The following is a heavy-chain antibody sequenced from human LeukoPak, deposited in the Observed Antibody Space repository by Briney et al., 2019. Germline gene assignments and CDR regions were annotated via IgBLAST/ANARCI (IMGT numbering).Heavy chain of an antibody. D-gene: IGHD6-19*01. CDR1: GFNFSPYS. Sequence: GGSLRLSCAASGFNFSPYSMNWVRQAPGKGLEWVSSITGSSNYIYYADSVKGRFTISRDNAKNSLYLQMNSLRAEDTAVYYCARIGSGWGADIWGQGTMVTVSS. J-gene: IGHJ3*02. CDR2: ITGSSNYI. V-gene: IGHV3-21*01. CDR3: ARIGSGWGADI.